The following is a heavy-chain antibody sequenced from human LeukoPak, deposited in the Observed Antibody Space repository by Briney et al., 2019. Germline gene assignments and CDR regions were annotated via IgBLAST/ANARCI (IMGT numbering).Heavy chain of an antibody. CDR3: ATHRHSSSWYAEPDLVN. CDR2: ISGSGGST. D-gene: IGHD6-13*01. V-gene: IGHV3-23*01. J-gene: IGHJ4*02. CDR1: GFTFSGYA. Sequence: PGGSLRLSCAASGFTFSGYAMSWVRQAPGKGLEWVSAISGSGGSTYYADSVKGRFTISRDNSKNTLYLQMSSLRAEDTAVYYCATHRHSSSWYAEPDLVNWGQGTLVTVSS.